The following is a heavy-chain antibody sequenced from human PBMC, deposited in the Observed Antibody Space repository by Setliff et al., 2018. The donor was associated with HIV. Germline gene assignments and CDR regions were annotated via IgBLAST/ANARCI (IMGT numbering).Heavy chain of an antibody. V-gene: IGHV3-53*01. CDR2: IYDSGGT. Sequence: PGGSLRLSCAASGFTVSSNYMTWVRQAPGKGLEWVSAIYDSGGTYYADSVKGRFTISRDNSKNTLYLQMNRPRVDDTAVYYCAKGRYGGYDWGTLDIWGQGTMVTVSS. J-gene: IGHJ3*02. CDR1: GFTVSSNY. D-gene: IGHD5-12*01. CDR3: AKGRYGGYDWGTLDI.